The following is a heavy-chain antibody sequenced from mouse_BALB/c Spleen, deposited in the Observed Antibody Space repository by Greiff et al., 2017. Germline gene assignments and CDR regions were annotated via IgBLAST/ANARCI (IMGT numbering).Heavy chain of an antibody. V-gene: IGHV1-82*01. D-gene: IGHD2-14*01. CDR1: GYAFSSSW. CDR3: ARGLYEGFDY. J-gene: IGHJ2*01. CDR2: IYPGDGDT. Sequence: QVQLQQSGPELVKPGASVKISCKASGYAFSSSWMNWVKQRPGQGLEWIGRIYPGDGDTNYNGKFKGKATLTADKSSSTAYMQLSSLTSVDSAVYFCARGLYEGFDYWGQGTTLTVSS.